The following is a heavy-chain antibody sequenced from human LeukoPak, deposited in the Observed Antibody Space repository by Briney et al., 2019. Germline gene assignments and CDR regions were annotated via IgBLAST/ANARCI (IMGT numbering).Heavy chain of an antibody. J-gene: IGHJ6*02. V-gene: IGHV4-4*07. CDR3: ARVNRYYDILTGRNRVSYYYYGMDV. D-gene: IGHD3-9*01. Sequence: PSETLSLTCTVSGGSISSYYWSWIRQPAGKGLEWIGRIYTSGSTNYNPSLKSRVTMSVDTSKNQFSLKLSSVTAADTAVYYCARVNRYYDILTGRNRVSYYYYGMDVWGQGTTVTVSS. CDR2: IYTSGST. CDR1: GGSISSYY.